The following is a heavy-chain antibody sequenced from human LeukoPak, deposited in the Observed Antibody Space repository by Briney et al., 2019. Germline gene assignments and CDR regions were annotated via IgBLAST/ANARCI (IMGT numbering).Heavy chain of an antibody. CDR3: ARVRAVAGTAEYFQH. V-gene: IGHV1-8*01. J-gene: IGHJ1*01. CDR2: MNPNSGNT. D-gene: IGHD6-19*01. CDR1: GYTFTSYD. Sequence: ASVKVSCKASGYTFTSYDINWVRQATGQRLEWMGWMNPNSGNTGYAQKFQGRVTMTRNTSISTAYMELSSLRSEDTAVYYCARVRAVAGTAEYFQHWGQGTLVTVSS.